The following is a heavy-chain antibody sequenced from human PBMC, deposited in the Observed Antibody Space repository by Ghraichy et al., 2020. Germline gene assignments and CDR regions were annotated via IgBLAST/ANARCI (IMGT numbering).Heavy chain of an antibody. Sequence: SETLSLTCTVSGGSISSGGYYWSWIRQHPGKGLEWIGYIYYSGSTYYNPSLKSRVTISVDTSKNQFSLKLSSVTAADTAVYYCAREVMYYYDSSGFTWGQGTLVTVSS. CDR3: AREVMYYYDSSGFT. D-gene: IGHD3-22*01. CDR1: GGSISSGGYY. CDR2: IYYSGST. J-gene: IGHJ5*02. V-gene: IGHV4-31*03.